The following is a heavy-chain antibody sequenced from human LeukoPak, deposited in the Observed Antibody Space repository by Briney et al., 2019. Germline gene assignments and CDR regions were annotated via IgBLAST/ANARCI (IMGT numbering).Heavy chain of an antibody. CDR3: ARPLFSVAKIEGIAFDP. CDR1: GFTFSSYS. J-gene: IGHJ5*02. V-gene: IGHV3-21*01. Sequence: GGSLRLSCAASGFTFSSYSMNWVRQAPGKGLEWVSSISSSSSYIYYADSVKGRFTISRDNAKNSLYLQMNSLRAEDTAVYYCARPLFSVAKIEGIAFDPWGQGTLVTVSS. CDR2: ISSSSSYI. D-gene: IGHD5-12*01.